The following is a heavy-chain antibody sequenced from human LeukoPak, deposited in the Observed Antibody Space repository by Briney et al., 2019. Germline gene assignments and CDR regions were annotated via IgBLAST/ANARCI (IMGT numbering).Heavy chain of an antibody. CDR3: ARNGGYGQSYDY. Sequence: GGSLRLSCAASGFTVITNCMSWVRQAPGKGLEWVSVIYSGGSTFYADSVKGRFTISRDKSKNTLYLQMNSLRAEDTAVYYCARNGGYGQSYDYWGQGTLVTVSS. CDR1: GFTVITNC. CDR2: IYSGGST. D-gene: IGHD5-12*01. J-gene: IGHJ4*02. V-gene: IGHV3-66*01.